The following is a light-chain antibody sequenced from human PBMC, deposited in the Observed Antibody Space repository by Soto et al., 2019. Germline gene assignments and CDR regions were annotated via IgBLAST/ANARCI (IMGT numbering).Light chain of an antibody. CDR1: QGISSY. J-gene: IGKJ4*01. CDR3: QQYDNLPLT. CDR2: TAS. V-gene: IGKV1-33*01. Sequence: TQSPGTLSLSQGERATLSCRASQGISSYLAWYQLKPGKAPKLLISTASNLETGVPSRFSGSGSGTDFTFTISSLQPEDIATYYCQQYDNLPLTFGGGTKVDIK.